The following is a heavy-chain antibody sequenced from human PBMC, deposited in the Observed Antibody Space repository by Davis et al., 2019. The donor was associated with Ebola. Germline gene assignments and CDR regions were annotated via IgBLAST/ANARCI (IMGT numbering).Heavy chain of an antibody. CDR1: GYTFISYG. CDR3: AREQWQTRGGTDV. CDR2: ISAYNGNT. J-gene: IGHJ6*04. Sequence: ASVKVSCKASGYTFISYGITWVRQAPGQGLEWMGWISAYNGNTNYAQKFQGRVTMTTDTSTNTAYMELRSLRSDDTAVYYWAREQWQTRGGTDVWGKGTTVTVSS. D-gene: IGHD2-8*01. V-gene: IGHV1-18*01.